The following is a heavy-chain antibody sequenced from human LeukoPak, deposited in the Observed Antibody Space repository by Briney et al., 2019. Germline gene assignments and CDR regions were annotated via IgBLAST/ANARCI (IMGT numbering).Heavy chain of an antibody. CDR3: ARDRCAGWAGYCSGGTAIDY. CDR2: MNPNSGNT. V-gene: IGHV1-8*03. D-gene: IGHD2-15*01. CDR1: GYTFTSYD. Sequence: EASVKVSCKASGYTFTSYDINWVRQATGQGLEWMGWMNPNSGNTGYAQKFQGRVTITRNTSISTAYMELSSLRSDDTAVYYCARDRCAGWAGYCSGGTAIDYWGQGTQVTVSS. J-gene: IGHJ4*02.